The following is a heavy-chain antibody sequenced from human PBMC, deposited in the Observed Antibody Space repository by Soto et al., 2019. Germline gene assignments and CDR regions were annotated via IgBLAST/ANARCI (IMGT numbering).Heavy chain of an antibody. J-gene: IGHJ6*02. CDR1: GYTFTSYG. CDR3: ARFSGGSYNTYYFYYGMDV. V-gene: IGHV1-18*04. D-gene: IGHD2-15*01. Sequence: ASVKVSCKASGYTFTSYGISWVRQAPGQGLEWMGWISAYNGNTNYAQKLQGRVTMTTDTSTSTAYMGLRSLRSDDTAMYYCARFSGGSYNTYYFYYGMDVWGQGTTVTVSS. CDR2: ISAYNGNT.